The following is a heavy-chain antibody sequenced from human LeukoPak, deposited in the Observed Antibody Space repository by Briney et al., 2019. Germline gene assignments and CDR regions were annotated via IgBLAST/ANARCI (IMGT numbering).Heavy chain of an antibody. Sequence: SETLSLTCTVSDGSISSYYWSWIRQPAGKGLEWIGRIYTSGSTNYNPSLKSRVTMSVDTSKNQFSLKLSSVTAADTAVYYCARTRITIFGVAQNWFDPWGQGTLVTVSS. V-gene: IGHV4-4*07. CDR2: IYTSGST. D-gene: IGHD3-3*01. CDR3: ARTRITIFGVAQNWFDP. J-gene: IGHJ5*02. CDR1: DGSISSYY.